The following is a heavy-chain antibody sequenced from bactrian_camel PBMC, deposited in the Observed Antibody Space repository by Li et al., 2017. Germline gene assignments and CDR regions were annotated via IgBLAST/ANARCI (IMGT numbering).Heavy chain of an antibody. CDR1: GFTFSNYD. CDR3: VEYGGTWYFDY. CDR2: ISSGGMT. Sequence: DVQLVESGGGLVQAGGSLRLSCTASGFTFSNYDMSWVRQAPGKGLEWVSGISSGGMTYYAGSVKGRFTISRDNAKNTVYLQLNSLKTEDMATYYCVEYGGTWYFDYWGQETQVTVS. V-gene: IGHV3S40*01. D-gene: IGHD6*01. J-gene: IGHJ6*01.